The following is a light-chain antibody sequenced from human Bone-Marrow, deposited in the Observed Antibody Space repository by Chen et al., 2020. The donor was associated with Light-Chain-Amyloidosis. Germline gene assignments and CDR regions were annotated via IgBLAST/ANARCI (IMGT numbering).Light chain of an antibody. CDR2: GAS. Sequence: ETVMTQSPATLSVSPGERATLSCRASQSVSSNLAWYQQKPGQAPRPLIYGASTRATGISARFSGSESETEFTLTISSLQSEDFAVYYCQQYNNWPPITFGQGTRLDIK. CDR3: QQYNNWPPIT. J-gene: IGKJ5*01. CDR1: QSVSSN. V-gene: IGKV3-15*01.